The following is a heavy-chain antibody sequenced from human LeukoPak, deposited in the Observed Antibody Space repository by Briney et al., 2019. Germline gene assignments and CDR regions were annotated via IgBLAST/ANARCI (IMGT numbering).Heavy chain of an antibody. CDR2: ITGRSSYI. D-gene: IGHD4-23*01. V-gene: IGHV3-21*04. Sequence: GGSLTLSCATAGFSFYRYSLIWVRQAPGKGLEWVASITGRSSYIYYADSVKGRFTVSRDNAKKSLYLRMNSLRAEDTAVYYCARGWGTTVVKGGGFDYWGQGTLVTVSS. CDR1: GFSFYRYS. CDR3: ARGWGTTVVKGGGFDY. J-gene: IGHJ4*02.